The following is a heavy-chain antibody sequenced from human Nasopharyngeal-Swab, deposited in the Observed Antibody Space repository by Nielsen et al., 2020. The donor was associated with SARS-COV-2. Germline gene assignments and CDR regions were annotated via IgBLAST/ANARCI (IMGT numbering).Heavy chain of an antibody. CDR1: GDSIAYSTFY. CDR3: VRSSSWYYFDY. CDR2: IYYNGNT. D-gene: IGHD6-13*01. J-gene: IGHJ4*02. V-gene: IGHV4-39*01. Sequence: SETLSITCTVSGDSIAYSTFYWGWIRQPPGKGLEWIGNIYYNGNTYQNPSLKSRLTISVDKSKNQFSLQLSSVTAADTAVYYCVRSSSWYYFDYWAQGTQVTVSS.